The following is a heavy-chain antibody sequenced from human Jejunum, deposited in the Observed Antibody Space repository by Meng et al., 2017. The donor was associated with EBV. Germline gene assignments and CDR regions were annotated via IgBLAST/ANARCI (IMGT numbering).Heavy chain of an antibody. Sequence: EGQRVGSGGGLVQPGDSLRLSCAASGFTLSSYWMHWVRQAPGKGLVWVSRINSDGSKTNYADSVKGRFTISRDIAKNTLYLQLNSLRADDTAVYYCVRGPPPDTWGQGTLVTVSS. CDR2: INSDGSKT. V-gene: IGHV3-74*01. CDR1: GFTLSSYW. J-gene: IGHJ5*02. CDR3: VRGPPPDT.